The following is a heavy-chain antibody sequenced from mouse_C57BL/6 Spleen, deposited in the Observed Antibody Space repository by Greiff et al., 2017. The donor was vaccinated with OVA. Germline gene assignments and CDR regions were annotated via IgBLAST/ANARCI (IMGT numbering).Heavy chain of an antibody. J-gene: IGHJ4*01. CDR1: GYTFTSYW. V-gene: IGHV1-7*01. D-gene: IGHD1-1*01. Sequence: VQLKESGAELAKPGASVKLSCKASGYTFTSYWMHWVKQRPGQGLEWIGYINPSSGYTKYNQKFKDKATLTADKSSSTAYMQLSSLTYEDAAFYDCARGGSHYAMDYWGQGTSVTVSS. CDR2: INPSSGYT. CDR3: ARGGSHYAMDY.